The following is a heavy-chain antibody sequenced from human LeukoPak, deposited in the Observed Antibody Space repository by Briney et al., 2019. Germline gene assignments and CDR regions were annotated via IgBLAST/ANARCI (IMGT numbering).Heavy chain of an antibody. D-gene: IGHD3-16*01. CDR1: GGTFSSYA. CDR3: AGGGTSLNYNWFDP. V-gene: IGHV1-69*13. J-gene: IGHJ5*02. Sequence: ASVTVSCKASGGTFSSYAISWVRQAPGQGLEWMGGIIPIFGTANYAQKFQGRVTITADESTSTAYMELSSLRSEDTAVYYCAGGGTSLNYNWFDPWGQGTLVTVSS. CDR2: IIPIFGTA.